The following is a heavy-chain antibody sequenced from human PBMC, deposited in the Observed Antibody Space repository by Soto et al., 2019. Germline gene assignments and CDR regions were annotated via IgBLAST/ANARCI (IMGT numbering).Heavy chain of an antibody. V-gene: IGHV3-11*01. CDR1: GFFFSAYY. D-gene: IGHD2-15*01. J-gene: IGHJ3*02. Sequence: PGGSLRLSCAVSGFFFSAYYMTWIRQAPGKGLECVSFISSSGTGIYYADSVKGRFTISRDNAKKSLYLQMSSLRDEDTAVYYCTRAYSDAIDIWGQGTMVTVSS. CDR3: TRAYSDAIDI. CDR2: ISSSGTGI.